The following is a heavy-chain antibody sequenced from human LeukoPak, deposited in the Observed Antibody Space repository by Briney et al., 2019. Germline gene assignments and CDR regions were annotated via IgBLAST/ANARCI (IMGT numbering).Heavy chain of an antibody. D-gene: IGHD3-10*01. CDR1: GFTVSSNY. CDR2: IYSGGRT. V-gene: IGHV3-53*01. CDR3: PRDSYGSGSSFDY. J-gene: IGHJ4*02. Sequence: GGSLRLSCAASGFTVSSNYMSWVRQAPGKGLEWVSVIYSGGRTYYADSVKGRFTISRDNSKNTLYLQMNSLRAEDTAVYYCPRDSYGSGSSFDYWGQGTLVTVSS.